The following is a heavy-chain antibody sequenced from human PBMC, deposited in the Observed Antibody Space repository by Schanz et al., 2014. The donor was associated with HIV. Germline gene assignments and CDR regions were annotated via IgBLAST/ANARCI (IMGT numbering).Heavy chain of an antibody. D-gene: IGHD6-19*01. V-gene: IGHV3-30-3*01. Sequence: QVQLVESGGGVVQPGRSLRLSCAASGFTFSSYAMHWVRQAPGKGLEWVAVISYDGSNKYYADSVKGRFTISRDNSKNTLYLQMNSLRAEDTAVYYCAKGLRQWLVLGVSDYWGQGTLVTVSS. CDR2: ISYDGSNK. CDR3: AKGLRQWLVLGVSDY. J-gene: IGHJ4*02. CDR1: GFTFSSYA.